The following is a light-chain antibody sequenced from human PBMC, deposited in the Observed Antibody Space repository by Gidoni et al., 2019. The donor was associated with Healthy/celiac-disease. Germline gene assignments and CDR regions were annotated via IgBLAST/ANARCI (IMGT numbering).Light chain of an antibody. CDR1: QSISSY. CDR3: QQSYSTTWT. J-gene: IGKJ1*01. V-gene: IGKV1-39*01. Sequence: PSSLSASVGDRVTITCRASQSISSYLNWYQQKPGKAPKLLIYAASSLQSGVPSRFSGSGSGTDFTLTISSLQPEDFATYYCQQSYSTTWTFXXXTKVEIK. CDR2: AAS.